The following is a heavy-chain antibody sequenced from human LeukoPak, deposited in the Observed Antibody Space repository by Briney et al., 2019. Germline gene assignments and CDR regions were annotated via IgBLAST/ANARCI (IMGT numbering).Heavy chain of an antibody. Sequence: GGSLRLSCEASGFTFSSYAMSWVRQAPGKGLEWVSAISGSGGSTYYADSVKGRFTISRDNAKNSLYLQMNSLRAEDTAVYYCAELGITMIGGVWGKGTTVTISS. CDR3: AELGITMIGGV. CDR2: ISGSGGST. V-gene: IGHV3-23*01. J-gene: IGHJ6*04. CDR1: GFTFSSYA. D-gene: IGHD3-10*02.